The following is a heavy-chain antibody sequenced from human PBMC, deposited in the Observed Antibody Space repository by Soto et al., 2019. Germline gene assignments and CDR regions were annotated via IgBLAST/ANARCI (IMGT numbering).Heavy chain of an antibody. CDR2: ISSSSSTI. V-gene: IGHV3-48*01. CDR1: GFTFSSYS. D-gene: IGHD3-9*01. J-gene: IGHJ5*02. CDR3: ARGENDILTGYLNWFDP. Sequence: PGGSLRLSCAASGFTFSSYSMNWVRQAPGKGLEWVSFISSSSSTIFYADSVKGRFTISRDNAKNSLYLQMNSLRAEDTAMYYCARGENDILTGYLNWFDPWGQGALVTVSS.